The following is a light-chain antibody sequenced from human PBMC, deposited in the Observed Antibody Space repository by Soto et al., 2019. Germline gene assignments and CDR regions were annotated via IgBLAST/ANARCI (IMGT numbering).Light chain of an antibody. CDR1: QSVSSY. Sequence: EIVLTQSPATLSLSPGERATLSCRASQSVSSYLAWYQQKPGQAPRRLISDASNRATGIPVRFSGSGSGTDFTLTISSLQAEDSAVYYCQQRSNWPSITFGQGTRLEIK. CDR2: DAS. J-gene: IGKJ5*01. V-gene: IGKV3-11*01. CDR3: QQRSNWPSIT.